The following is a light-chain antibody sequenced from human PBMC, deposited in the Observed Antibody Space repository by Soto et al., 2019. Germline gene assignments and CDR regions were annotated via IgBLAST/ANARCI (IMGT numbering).Light chain of an antibody. Sequence: AIRMTQSPSSFSASTGDRVTITCRASQGISSYLAWYQQKPGKAPKLLIYAASTLQSGVPSRFSGSGPGTDFTLTISCLQSEDFATYYCQQYYSYPPTFGGGTKVDIK. CDR2: AAS. CDR1: QGISSY. CDR3: QQYYSYPPT. J-gene: IGKJ4*01. V-gene: IGKV1-8*01.